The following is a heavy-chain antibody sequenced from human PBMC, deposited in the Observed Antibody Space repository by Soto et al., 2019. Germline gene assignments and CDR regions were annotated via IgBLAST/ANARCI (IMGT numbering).Heavy chain of an antibody. Sequence: SETLSLTCTVSGDSLSSGGHYWSWIRQHPGKGLEWIGHIYDSVNTYYSPSLRSRVTISADMSKNQFSLNLRSVTAADTAVYYCTRVDHRGYFAILTDYWGQGTLVTVSS. CDR1: GDSLSSGGHY. D-gene: IGHD3-9*01. J-gene: IGHJ4*02. CDR2: IYDSVNT. CDR3: TRVDHRGYFAILTDY. V-gene: IGHV4-31*03.